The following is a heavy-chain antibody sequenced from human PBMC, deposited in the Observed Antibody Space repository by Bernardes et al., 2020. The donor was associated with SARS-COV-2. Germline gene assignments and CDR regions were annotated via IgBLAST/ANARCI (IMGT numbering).Heavy chain of an antibody. CDR2: ISYSGST. CDR1: GGSLSRSGFY. D-gene: IGHD5-12*01. CDR3: ARERDYNAYDLLSPDGPCMDV. Sequence: SETLSLTCTVSGGSLSRSGFYWTWIRQDPQRGLEWIGHISYSGSTSYNPSLRSRLTITIDTSKSRFSLMLTSVTAADTAVYYCARERDYNAYDLLSPDGPCMDVWGQGTPVIVSS. J-gene: IGHJ6*02. V-gene: IGHV4-31*03.